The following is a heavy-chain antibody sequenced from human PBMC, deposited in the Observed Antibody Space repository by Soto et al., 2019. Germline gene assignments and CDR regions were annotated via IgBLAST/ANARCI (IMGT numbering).Heavy chain of an antibody. CDR1: GGSFSGYY. D-gene: IGHD1-26*01. CDR3: ARVSGIVGATIDYYYYGMDV. CDR2: INHSGST. J-gene: IGHJ6*02. Sequence: SETLSLTCAGYGGSFSGYYWSRIRQPPGKGLEWIGEINHSGSTNCNPSLKSRVTISVDTSKNQFSLKLSSVTAADTAVYYCARVSGIVGATIDYYYYGMDVWGQGTTVTVS. V-gene: IGHV4-34*01.